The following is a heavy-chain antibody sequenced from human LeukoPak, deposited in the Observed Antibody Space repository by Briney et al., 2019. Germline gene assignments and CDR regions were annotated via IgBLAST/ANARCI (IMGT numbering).Heavy chain of an antibody. CDR3: AGGASTTSAV. V-gene: IGHV3-74*01. J-gene: IGHJ3*01. D-gene: IGHD1-26*01. Sequence: PGGSLRLSCAASGFTFSSYCMHWVRHVPGKGLVWVSRINGDGSATSYADSVKGRFTTSRDNAKKTLYLQMNSLRAEDTAVYYCAGGASTTSAVWGQGTMVTVSS. CDR2: INGDGSAT. CDR1: GFTFSSYC.